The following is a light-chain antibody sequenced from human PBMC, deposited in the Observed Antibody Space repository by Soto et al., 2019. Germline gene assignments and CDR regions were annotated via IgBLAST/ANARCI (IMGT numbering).Light chain of an antibody. V-gene: IGKV3-15*01. CDR2: GAS. CDR3: QQYNKWPQP. J-gene: IGKJ3*01. CDR1: RSGTIN. Sequence: VWTQSPVTRSGWPWNRSGLAWKASRSGTINLAWYHQRPGQGPRRLIFGASTRTTGIPARFSGSGSDTEFTLTISSLQPEDFGNYYCQQYNKWPQPFGPGTNADIK.